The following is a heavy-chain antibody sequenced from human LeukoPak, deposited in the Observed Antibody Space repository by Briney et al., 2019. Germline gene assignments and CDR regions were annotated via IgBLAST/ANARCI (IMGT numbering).Heavy chain of an antibody. J-gene: IGHJ4*02. CDR3: SRGGSRYFHN. Sequence: GGSLRLSCAVSGFSVSNNYISWVRQAPGEGLEWVSVIYSDGSTYYADSVKGRFTISRDNSKNTLYLQMNSLRTECTALYDCSRGGSRYFHNWVQGTLVTVSP. V-gene: IGHV3-66*01. CDR2: IYSDGST. CDR1: GFSVSNNY. D-gene: IGHD3-10*01.